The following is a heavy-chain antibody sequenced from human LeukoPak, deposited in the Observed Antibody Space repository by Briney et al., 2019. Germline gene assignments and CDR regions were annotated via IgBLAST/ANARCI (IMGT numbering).Heavy chain of an antibody. CDR3: ARDNGGLSGYYYGMDV. V-gene: IGHV3-30*02. D-gene: IGHD3-10*01. J-gene: IGHJ6*02. CDR1: GFTFSSYG. Sequence: GGSLRLSCAASGFTFSSYGMHWVRQAPGKGLEWVAFIRYDGSNKYYADSVKGRFTISRDNAKNSLYLQMNSLRAEDTAVYYCARDNGGLSGYYYGMDVWAKGPRSPSP. CDR2: IRYDGSNK.